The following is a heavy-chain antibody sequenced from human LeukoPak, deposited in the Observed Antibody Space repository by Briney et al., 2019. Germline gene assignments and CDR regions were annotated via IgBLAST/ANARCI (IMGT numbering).Heavy chain of an antibody. V-gene: IGHV4-39*07. Sequence: SETLSLTCTVSGGSISSSTYYWGWIRQSPGKGLEWIGSVHYSGGSYYSPSLKSRVTISLNTSKNQFSLKLSSVTAADTAVYYCARVTPAGAWLGYFDYWGQGPRSPSPQ. D-gene: IGHD6-19*01. CDR3: ARVTPAGAWLGYFDY. J-gene: IGHJ4*02. CDR1: GGSISSSTYY. CDR2: VHYSGGS.